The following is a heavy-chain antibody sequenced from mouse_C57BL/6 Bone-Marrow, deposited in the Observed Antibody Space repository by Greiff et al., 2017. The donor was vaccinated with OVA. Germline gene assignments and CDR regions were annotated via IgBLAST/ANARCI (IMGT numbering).Heavy chain of an antibody. CDR1: GYTFTDYN. CDR3: ARWDYYFDY. V-gene: IGHV1-18*01. Sequence: VQLQQSGPELVKPGASVKIPCKASGYTFTDYNMDWVKQSHGKSLEWIGDINPNNGGTIYNQKFKGKATLTVDKSSSTAYMQLSSLTSEDSAVYYCARWDYYFDYWGQGTTLTVSS. J-gene: IGHJ2*01. CDR2: INPNNGGT. D-gene: IGHD4-1*01.